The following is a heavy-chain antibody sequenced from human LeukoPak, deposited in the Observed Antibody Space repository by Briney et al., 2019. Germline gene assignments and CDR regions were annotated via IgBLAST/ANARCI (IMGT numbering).Heavy chain of an antibody. D-gene: IGHD3-10*01. CDR3: ASLLWGPAAAYYYYYMDV. J-gene: IGHJ6*03. V-gene: IGHV1-69*06. CDR1: GGTFSSYA. CDR2: IIPIFGTA. Sequence: GASVNLSCNASGGTFSSYAISWVRHAPGQGLEWMGGIIPIFGTANYAQKFQGRVTITADKSASTAYMELSSLRSEDTAVHYCASLLWGPAAAYYYYYMDVWGKGTTVTVSS.